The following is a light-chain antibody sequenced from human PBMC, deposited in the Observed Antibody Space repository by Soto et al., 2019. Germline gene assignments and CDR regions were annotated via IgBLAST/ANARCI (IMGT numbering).Light chain of an antibody. J-gene: IGKJ5*01. CDR1: PSVSVN. CDR2: GQX. CDR3: QQYNKFPPST. V-gene: IGKV3-15*01. Sequence: IVMTQSPATLSVSPGERATVTXRARPSVSVNLAWYQQQPAXXTRIXXXGQXTRATGIAARFIGSGSGKESTLTLSSLQSEDFALYYCQQYNKFPPSTFGQGTRLEIK.